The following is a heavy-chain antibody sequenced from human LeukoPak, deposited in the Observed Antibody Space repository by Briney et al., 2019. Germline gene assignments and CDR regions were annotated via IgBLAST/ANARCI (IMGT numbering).Heavy chain of an antibody. J-gene: IGHJ4*02. CDR1: GFTFSSYW. D-gene: IGHD3-9*01. CDR3: ASSAILTGYYTGRDY. CDR2: IISDGSST. Sequence: GGSLRLSCAASGFTFSSYWMHWVRQAPGKGLVWVSRIISDGSSTSYVDSVKGRFTISRDNAKNTLYLQMNSLRAEDTAVYYCASSAILTGYYTGRDYWGQGTLVTVSS. V-gene: IGHV3-74*01.